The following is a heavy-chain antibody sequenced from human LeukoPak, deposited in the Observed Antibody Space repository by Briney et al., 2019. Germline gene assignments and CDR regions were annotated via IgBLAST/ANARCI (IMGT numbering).Heavy chain of an antibody. J-gene: IGHJ5*02. Sequence: SETLFLTCTVSGGSISSYYWSWIRQPPGKGLEWIGYIYYSGSTNYNPSLKSRVTISVDTSKNQFSLKLSSVTAADTAVYYCARDRYSSSWYSSWGQGTLVTVSS. CDR2: IYYSGST. CDR1: GGSISSYY. D-gene: IGHD6-13*01. CDR3: ARDRYSSSWYSS. V-gene: IGHV4-59*01.